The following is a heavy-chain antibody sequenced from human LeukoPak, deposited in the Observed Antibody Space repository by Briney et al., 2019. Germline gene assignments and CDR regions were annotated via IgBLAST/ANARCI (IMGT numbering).Heavy chain of an antibody. J-gene: IGHJ4*02. V-gene: IGHV3-23*01. D-gene: IGHD1-26*01. CDR2: ITSGGVNT. CDR1: GFTFNGYG. Sequence: GGSLRLSCAASGFTFNGYGMRWVRQAPGKGLEWVSTITSGGVNTYYADSVKGRFTISRDNSKNTLHQQMTSLRAEDTAVYYCAKQDGRGTYQYYFDFWGQGTLVTVSS. CDR3: AKQDGRGTYQYYFDF.